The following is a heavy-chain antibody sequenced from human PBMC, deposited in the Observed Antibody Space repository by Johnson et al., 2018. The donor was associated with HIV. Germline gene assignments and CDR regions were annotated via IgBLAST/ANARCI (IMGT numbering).Heavy chain of an antibody. CDR3: ARVIRLGAVRLRQASDS. V-gene: IGHV3-74*01. J-gene: IGHJ3*02. CDR1: GFTFSSYW. D-gene: IGHD4-17*01. Sequence: VKLVESGGGLVQPGGSLRLSCAVSGFTFSSYWMHWVRQAPGKGLVWVSRINSDGSSTNYAASVKGRFTISIDNAENTLYLQMNRLRAEDTAVDYCARVIRLGAVRLRQASDSWGRGTMVTVSS. CDR2: INSDGSST.